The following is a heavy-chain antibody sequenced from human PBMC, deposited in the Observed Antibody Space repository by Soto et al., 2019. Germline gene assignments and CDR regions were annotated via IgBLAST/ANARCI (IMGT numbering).Heavy chain of an antibody. CDR3: ARGWGVITYYYYYGMDV. CDR1: GFTFSSYG. J-gene: IGHJ6*02. CDR2: IWYDGSNK. Sequence: GGSLRLSCAASGFTFSSYGMHWVRQAPGKGLEWVAVIWYDGSNKYYADSVKGRFTISRDNSKNTLYLQMNSLRAEDTAVYYCARGWGVITYYYYYGMDVWGQGTTVTVSS. V-gene: IGHV3-33*01. D-gene: IGHD3-10*01.